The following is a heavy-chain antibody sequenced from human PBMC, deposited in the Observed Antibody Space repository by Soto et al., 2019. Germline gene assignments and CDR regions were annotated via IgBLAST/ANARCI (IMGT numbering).Heavy chain of an antibody. CDR2: TYYRSKWYN. CDR1: WVSFSSNIAA. D-gene: IGHD5-12*01. J-gene: IGHJ6*02. CDR3: ARDRYSGYDWPYDYYYYGMDV. V-gene: IGHV6-1*01. Sequence: SQALSLTCSISWVSFSSNIAACNCIRQSPSRGLEWLGRTYYRSKWYNDYAVSVKSRITINPDTSKNQFSLQLNSVTPEDTAVYYCARDRYSGYDWPYDYYYYGMDVWGQGTTVTVSS.